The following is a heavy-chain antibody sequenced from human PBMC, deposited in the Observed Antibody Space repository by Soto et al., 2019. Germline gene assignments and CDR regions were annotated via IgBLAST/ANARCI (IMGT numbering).Heavy chain of an antibody. CDR2: VHWNDDK. Sequence: QITLKEAGPTLVKPTQTLTLTCTFSGFSLSTTGEAVFWIRQPPGKTPQWHALVHWNDDKRYRPSLRPRLTIRKDTSRNQVVLSLTNLAPVDTGTYYCAHRRLGDTSTDYTGLDVWGQGTTVIVSS. J-gene: IGHJ6*02. D-gene: IGHD3-3*01. CDR3: AHRRLGDTSTDYTGLDV. CDR1: GFSLSTTGEA. V-gene: IGHV2-5*01.